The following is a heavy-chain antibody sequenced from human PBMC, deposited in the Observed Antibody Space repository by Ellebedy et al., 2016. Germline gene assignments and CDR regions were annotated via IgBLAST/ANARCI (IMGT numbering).Heavy chain of an antibody. J-gene: IGHJ4*02. Sequence: GGSLRLSCAASGFNLSGYYISWIRQAPGKGLEWVATLYSGGTILYADSVKGRFTISRDNSKNTLYLQMNNLRAEDTALYYCARGNEIPGPEPLDNWGQGTLVTVSS. V-gene: IGHV3-66*01. CDR3: ARGNEIPGPEPLDN. CDR1: GFNLSGYY. D-gene: IGHD1-14*01. CDR2: LYSGGTI.